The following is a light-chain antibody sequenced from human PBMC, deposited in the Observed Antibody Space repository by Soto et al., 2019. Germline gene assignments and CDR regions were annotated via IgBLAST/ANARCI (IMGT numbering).Light chain of an antibody. CDR2: DAS. CDR3: QQYGTSLFS. CDR1: QSVSSY. Sequence: EIVLTPSPATLSLSPGERAALSCRASQSVSSYLAWYQQKPGQAPRLLIYDASNRATGIPDRFSGSGSGTDLTLTISRLEPEDFAVYYCQQYGTSLFSFGPGTKVDIK. J-gene: IGKJ3*01. V-gene: IGKV3-20*01.